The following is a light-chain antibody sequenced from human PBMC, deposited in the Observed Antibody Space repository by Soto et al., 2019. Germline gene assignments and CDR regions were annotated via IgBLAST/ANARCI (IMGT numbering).Light chain of an antibody. J-gene: IGKJ1*01. CDR1: QSVSASD. CDR3: QLSGDLPWT. Sequence: EIVLTQSPGTLSLSPGDRATLSCRASQSVSASDLTWYQQKPGQAPRLLIHSASTRATGIPDRISGSGSGTDFTLTIDRLGPEDFAVYYCQLSGDLPWTFGQGTEVEVK. CDR2: SAS. V-gene: IGKV3-20*01.